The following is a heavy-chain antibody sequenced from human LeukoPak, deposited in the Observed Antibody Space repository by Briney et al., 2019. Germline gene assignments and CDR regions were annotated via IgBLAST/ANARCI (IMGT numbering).Heavy chain of an antibody. CDR1: GYTFTGYY. CDR3: ARDQSGSYLDAFDI. V-gene: IGHV1-2*02. Sequence: ASVTVSCKASGYTFTGYYMHWVRQAPGQGLEWMGWINPNSGGSNYAQKFQGRVTMTRDTSISTAYMELSRLRSDDTAVYYCARDQSGSYLDAFDIWGQGTMVTVSP. J-gene: IGHJ3*02. CDR2: INPNSGGS. D-gene: IGHD1-26*01.